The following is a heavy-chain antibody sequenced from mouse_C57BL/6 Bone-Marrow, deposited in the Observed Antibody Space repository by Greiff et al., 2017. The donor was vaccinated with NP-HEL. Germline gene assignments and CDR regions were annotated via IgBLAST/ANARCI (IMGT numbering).Heavy chain of an antibody. Sequence: QVQLQQPGAELVMPGASVKLSCKASGYTFTSYWMHWVKQRPGQGLEWIGEIDPSDSYTNYNQKFKGKSTLTVDKSSSTAYMQLSSLTSEDAAVYYCARGCLFITTVVAYYFDYWGQGTTLTGSS. CDR2: IDPSDSYT. CDR1: GYTFTSYW. J-gene: IGHJ2*01. V-gene: IGHV1-69*01. D-gene: IGHD1-1*01. CDR3: ARGCLFITTVVAYYFDY.